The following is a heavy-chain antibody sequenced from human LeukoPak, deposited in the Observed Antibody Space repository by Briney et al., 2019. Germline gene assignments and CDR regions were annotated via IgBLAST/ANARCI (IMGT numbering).Heavy chain of an antibody. CDR3: ARERINYYGSGSYYSG. V-gene: IGHV1-69*13. Sequence: ASVKVSCKASGGTFSSYAISWVRQAPGQGLEWMGGIIPIFGTANYAQKFQGRVTITADESTSTAYMELSSLRSEDTAVYYCARERINYYGSGSYYSGWGQGTLVTVSS. J-gene: IGHJ4*02. CDR1: GGTFSSYA. D-gene: IGHD3-10*01. CDR2: IIPIFGTA.